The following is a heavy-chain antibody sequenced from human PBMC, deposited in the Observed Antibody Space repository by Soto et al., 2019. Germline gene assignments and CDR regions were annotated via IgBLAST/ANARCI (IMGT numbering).Heavy chain of an antibody. CDR2: INPNSGGT. J-gene: IGHJ6*03. D-gene: IGHD3-9*01. V-gene: IGHV1-2*04. Sequence: GASVKVSCKASGYTFTGYYMHWVRQAPGQGLEWMGWINPNSGGTNYAQKIQGWVTMTRDTSISTAYMELSRLRSDDTAVYYCARNPSSLLRYFDWPHDYYYYMDVWGKGTTVTVSS. CDR3: ARNPSSLLRYFDWPHDYYYYMDV. CDR1: GYTFTGYY.